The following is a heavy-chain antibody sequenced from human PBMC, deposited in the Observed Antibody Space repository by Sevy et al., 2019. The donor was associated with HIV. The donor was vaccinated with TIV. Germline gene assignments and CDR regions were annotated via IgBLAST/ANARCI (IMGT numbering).Heavy chain of an antibody. CDR2: IKSKTDGETT. Sequence: GGSLRLSCAASGFTFSNAWMNWVRQAPGKGLEWVGRIKSKTDGETTDYAAPVKGRFTISRDDSKNTLFLQMSSLKIEDTAVYYCATRGTNSGSFSYWGQGILVTVSS. J-gene: IGHJ4*02. CDR1: GFTFSNAW. D-gene: IGHD1-26*01. V-gene: IGHV3-15*01. CDR3: ATRGTNSGSFSY.